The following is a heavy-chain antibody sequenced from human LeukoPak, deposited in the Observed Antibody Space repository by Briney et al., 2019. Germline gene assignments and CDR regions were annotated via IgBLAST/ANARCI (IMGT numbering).Heavy chain of an antibody. V-gene: IGHV3-23*01. CDR2: IGGSGAST. D-gene: IGHD5-18*01. CDR3: AKGYSYFDF. Sequence: GGSLRLSCAASGLTFSSYAMSWVRQAPGKGLEWVSLIGGSGASTYYADSVKGRFTVSRDNSKNTLYLQMNSLGAEDTAVYYCAKGYSYFDFWGQGTLVTLSS. CDR1: GLTFSSYA. J-gene: IGHJ4*02.